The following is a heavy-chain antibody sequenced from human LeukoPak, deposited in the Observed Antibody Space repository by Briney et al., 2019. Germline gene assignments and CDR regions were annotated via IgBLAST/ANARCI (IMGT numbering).Heavy chain of an antibody. Sequence: SETLSLTCTVSGGSISSYYWSWIRQPPGKGLEWIGYIYHSGSTYYNPSLKSRVTISVDRSKNQFSLKLSSVTAADTAVYYCARAPYSSGWPHWGQGTLVTVSS. J-gene: IGHJ4*02. CDR3: ARAPYSSGWPH. CDR2: IYHSGST. D-gene: IGHD6-19*01. V-gene: IGHV4-59*01. CDR1: GGSISSYY.